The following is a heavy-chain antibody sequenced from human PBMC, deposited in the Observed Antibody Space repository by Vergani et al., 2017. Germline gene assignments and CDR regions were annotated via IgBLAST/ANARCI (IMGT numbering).Heavy chain of an antibody. J-gene: IGHJ4*02. CDR1: GGTFSSYA. CDR2: IIPILGTA. CDR3: ARDLNRSVPAANY. Sequence: QVQLVQSGAEVKKPGSSVKVSCKASGGTFSSYAISWVRQAPGQGLEWMGGIIPILGTANYAQKFQGRVTITADESTSTAYMELSSLRSDDTAVYYCARDLNRSVPAANYWGQGTLVTVSS. D-gene: IGHD2-2*01. V-gene: IGHV1-69*11.